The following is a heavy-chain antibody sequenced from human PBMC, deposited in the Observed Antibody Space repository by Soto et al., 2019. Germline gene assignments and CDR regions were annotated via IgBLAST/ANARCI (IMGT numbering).Heavy chain of an antibody. CDR3: ARSREFDY. Sequence: QVQLRESGSGLVKPLETLSLTCGVSGGSLSGATYSWNWIRQPPGKGLEWIGYIFPSGTTYYNPSLKSRVTISIDVSKNQFSLSLRSLTAADTAVYYCARSREFDYWSQGTLATVSS. CDR2: IFPSGTT. V-gene: IGHV4-30-2*01. J-gene: IGHJ4*02. CDR1: GGSLSGATYS.